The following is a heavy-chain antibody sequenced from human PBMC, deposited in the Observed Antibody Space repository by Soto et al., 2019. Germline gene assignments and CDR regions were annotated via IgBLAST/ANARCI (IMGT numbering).Heavy chain of an antibody. CDR3: ARGYCSSTSCHTDFDY. D-gene: IGHD2-2*01. Sequence: SVKVSCKASGGTFSSYAISWVRQAPGQGLEWMGGIIPIFGTANYAQKFQGRVTITADESTSTAYMELSSLRSEDTAVYYCARGYCSSTSCHTDFDYWGQGTLVTVSS. CDR2: IIPIFGTA. CDR1: GGTFSSYA. J-gene: IGHJ4*02. V-gene: IGHV1-69*13.